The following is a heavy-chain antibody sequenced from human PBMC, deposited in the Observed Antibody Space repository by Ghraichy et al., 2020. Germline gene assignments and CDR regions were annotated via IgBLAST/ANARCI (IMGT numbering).Heavy chain of an antibody. J-gene: IGHJ4*02. D-gene: IGHD2-21*01. CDR3: ARDPFDCCDTGY. V-gene: IGHV3-7*01. CDR2: IKQDGSEK. CDR1: GFTFTRYW. Sequence: GGSLRLSCAASGFTFTRYWMTWVRQAPGKGLEWVANIKQDGSEKYYVDSVKGRFTISRDNAKNSLYLQMNSLRAEDTAVYYCARDPFDCCDTGYWGQGTLVTVSS.